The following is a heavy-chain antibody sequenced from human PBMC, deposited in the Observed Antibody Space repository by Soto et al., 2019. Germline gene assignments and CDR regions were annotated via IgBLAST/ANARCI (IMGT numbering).Heavy chain of an antibody. CDR2: ISYHGTNK. V-gene: IGHV3-30*18. J-gene: IGHJ5*02. CDR3: AKYADYGVHADWFDP. CDR1: GFTFSSYG. Sequence: QVQLVESGGGVVQPGRSLRLSCAASGFTFSSYGMHWVRQAPGKGLEWVAVISYHGTNKYYADSVKGRFTISRDNSNSMLFLQITSLRPEDTAVCYFAKYADYGVHADWFDPRGQGTLVTVSS. D-gene: IGHD3-10*01.